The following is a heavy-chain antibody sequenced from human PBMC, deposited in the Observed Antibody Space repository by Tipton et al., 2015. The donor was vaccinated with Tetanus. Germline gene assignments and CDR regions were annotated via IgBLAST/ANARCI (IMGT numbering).Heavy chain of an antibody. CDR1: GGTFTNYA. CDR3: PASPNPISRAYDS. CDR2: ITPIFGTT. D-gene: IGHD1-14*01. V-gene: IGHV1-69*01. Sequence: QLVQSGAEMKKPGTSVKVSCKASGGTFTNYALSWVRQAPGQGLEWVGGITPIFGTTNSAPKFQGRVTITADESTKAAYMGLSSLRSEASAVYYCPASPNPISRAYDSGGQEAQITVSS. J-gene: IGHJ5*01.